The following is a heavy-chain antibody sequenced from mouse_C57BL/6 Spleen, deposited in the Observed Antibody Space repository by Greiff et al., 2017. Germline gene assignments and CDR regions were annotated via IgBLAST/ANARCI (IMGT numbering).Heavy chain of an antibody. Sequence: QVQLQQSGAELAKPGASVKLSCKASGYTFTSYWMHWVKQRPGQGLEWIGYINPSSGYTKYNQKFKDKATLTADKSSSTAYMQLSSLTYEDSAVYYCARFNYDSSYREDAMDYWGQGTSVTVSA. CDR2: INPSSGYT. CDR1: GYTFTSYW. V-gene: IGHV1-7*01. J-gene: IGHJ4*01. CDR3: ARFNYDSSYREDAMDY. D-gene: IGHD1-1*01.